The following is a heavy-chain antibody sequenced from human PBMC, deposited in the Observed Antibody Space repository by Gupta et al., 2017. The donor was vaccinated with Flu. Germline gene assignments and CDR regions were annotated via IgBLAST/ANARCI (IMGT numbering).Heavy chain of an antibody. CDR1: GFSLSDSKMG. J-gene: IGHJ4*02. CDR3: ARSLHTGGYNPYDH. V-gene: IGHV2-26*01. Sequence: QVTLKESGPVLVKPTETLTLTCAVSGFSLSDSKMGVSWLRQPPGKALEWLAHIFSNEEKSHNSSLRARLTIHKDISNSQVVLTMARMDPVDTATYFCARSLHTGGYNPYDHWGPGILVTVSS. D-gene: IGHD2-8*02. CDR2: IFSNEEK.